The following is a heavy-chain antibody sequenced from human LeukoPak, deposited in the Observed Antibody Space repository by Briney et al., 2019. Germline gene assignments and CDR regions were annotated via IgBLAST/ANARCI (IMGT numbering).Heavy chain of an antibody. CDR3: TTMNFNYDYVWGSYRSPSGYAFDI. Sequence: PGGSLRLSCAASGFTFSNASMSWVRQAPGKGLEWVSRIKSKTDGGTTDYAAPVKGRFTISRDDSKNTLYLQMNSLKTEDTAVYYCTTMNFNYDYVWGSYRSPSGYAFDIWGQGTMVTVSS. J-gene: IGHJ3*02. V-gene: IGHV3-15*01. D-gene: IGHD3-16*02. CDR2: IKSKTDGGTT. CDR1: GFTFSNAS.